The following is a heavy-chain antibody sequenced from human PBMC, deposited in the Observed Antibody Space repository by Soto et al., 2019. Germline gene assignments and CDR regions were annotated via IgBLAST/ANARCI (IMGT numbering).Heavy chain of an antibody. Sequence: PSETLSLTCTVSNGSVSIGTYSWSWVRQPPGKGLEWIGYIYYSGTTYYTPSLKSRLTMSMDRANDHFSLNLTSVTAADTAVYFCARGNYAYGMDVWGQGSAVTVSS. CDR3: ARGNYAYGMDV. J-gene: IGHJ6*02. V-gene: IGHV4-30-2*01. CDR2: IYYSGTT. CDR1: NGSVSIGTYS.